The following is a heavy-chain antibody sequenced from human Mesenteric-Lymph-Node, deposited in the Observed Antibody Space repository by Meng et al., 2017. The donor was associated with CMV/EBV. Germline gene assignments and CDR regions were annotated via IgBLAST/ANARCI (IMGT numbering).Heavy chain of an antibody. Sequence: LSCAASGFTFSNYWMTWVRQAPGKGLEWVANIKQDGSEKYYVDFVKGRFTISRDNAKNSLYLQMNSLRAEDTAVYYCAREGRGYNDYWGQGTLVTVSS. CDR3: AREGRGYNDY. CDR1: GFTFSNYW. J-gene: IGHJ4*02. CDR2: IKQDGSEK. D-gene: IGHD5-18*01. V-gene: IGHV3-7*01.